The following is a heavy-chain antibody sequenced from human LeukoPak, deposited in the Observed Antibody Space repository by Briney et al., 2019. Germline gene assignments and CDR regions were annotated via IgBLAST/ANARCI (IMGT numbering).Heavy chain of an antibody. CDR3: ARADPIYRVYSSGWSYAFDI. CDR1: GYTFTSYY. V-gene: IGHV1-46*01. D-gene: IGHD6-19*01. J-gene: IGHJ3*02. CDR2: INPSGGST. Sequence: VASVKVSCKASGYTFTSYYMHWVRQAPGQGLEWMGIINPSGGSTSYAQKFQGRVTMTRDTSTSTVYMELSSLRSEDTAVYYCARADPIYRVYSSGWSYAFDIWGQGTMVTVSS.